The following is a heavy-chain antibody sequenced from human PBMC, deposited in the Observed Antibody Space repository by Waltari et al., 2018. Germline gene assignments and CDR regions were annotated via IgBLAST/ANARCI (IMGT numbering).Heavy chain of an antibody. CDR1: GIIFSAAG. D-gene: IGHD6-19*01. V-gene: IGHV3-33*01. CDR3: ARDLGSSGRYVAEYYDFGMDV. CDR2: IWVDVSQN. J-gene: IGHJ6*02. Sequence: QEHLVESGGGVVQPGRSMRLSCAASGIIFSAAGMHWVSQAPGKGVEGVEVIWVDVSQNYYGDSVKGRFIISRDNPKNTLYLEMNSLRAEDTGVYYCARDLGSSGRYVAEYYDFGMDVWGHGTTVIVSS.